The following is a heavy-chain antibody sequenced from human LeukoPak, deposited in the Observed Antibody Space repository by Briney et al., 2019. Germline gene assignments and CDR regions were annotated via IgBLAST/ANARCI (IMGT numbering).Heavy chain of an antibody. CDR2: INPGDGHT. CDR1: GYTCTNYF. D-gene: IGHD3-22*01. V-gene: IGHV1-46*01. J-gene: IGHJ4*02. CDR3: AREFPGGSRGFDY. Sequence: ASVKVSCKASGYTCTNYFVHWVRQAPGQGLEWMGIINPGDGHTHYAREFQDRVTLTRDRSTSTVYMEVSSLTSGATAVFFCAREFPGGSRGFDYWGQGTLVAVSS.